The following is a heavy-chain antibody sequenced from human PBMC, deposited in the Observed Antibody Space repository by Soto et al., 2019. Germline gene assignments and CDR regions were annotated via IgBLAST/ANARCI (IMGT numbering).Heavy chain of an antibody. V-gene: IGHV1-18*01. CDR2: ISAYNGNI. CDR3: ARGLGYCSGGSCYSGTDFDY. J-gene: IGHJ4*02. D-gene: IGHD2-15*01. Sequence: ASVKVSCKASGYTFSNYGISWVRQAPGQGLEWMGWISAYNGNIKFAQKFQGRVTMTRNTSISTAYMELSSLRSEDTAVYYCARGLGYCSGGSCYSGTDFDYWGQGTLVTVSS. CDR1: GYTFSNYG.